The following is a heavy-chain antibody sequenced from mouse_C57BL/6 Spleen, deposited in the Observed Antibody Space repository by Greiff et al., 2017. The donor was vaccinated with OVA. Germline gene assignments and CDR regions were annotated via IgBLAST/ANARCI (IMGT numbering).Heavy chain of an antibody. CDR2: IDPETGGT. CDR3: TRRGGDY. J-gene: IGHJ4*01. Sequence: VQLQQSGAELVRPGASVTLSCKASGYTFTDYDMHWVKQTPVHGLEWIGAIDPETGGTAYNQKFKGKAILTADKSSSTAYMELRSLTSEGSAVYYCTRRGGDYWGQGTSVTVSS. CDR1: GYTFTDYD. V-gene: IGHV1-15*01.